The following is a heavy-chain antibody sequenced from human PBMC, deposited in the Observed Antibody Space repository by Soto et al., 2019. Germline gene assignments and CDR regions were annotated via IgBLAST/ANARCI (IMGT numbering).Heavy chain of an antibody. CDR3: ARNDYGDYDY. D-gene: IGHD4-17*01. CDR1: GGSFSGYY. J-gene: IGHJ4*02. Sequence: SETLSLTCAVYGGSFSGYYWSWIRQPPGKGLEWIGEINHSGSTNYNPSLKSRVTISVDTSKNQFSLKLSSVTAADTAVYYCARNDYGDYDYWGQGTLVTVSS. CDR2: INHSGST. V-gene: IGHV4-34*01.